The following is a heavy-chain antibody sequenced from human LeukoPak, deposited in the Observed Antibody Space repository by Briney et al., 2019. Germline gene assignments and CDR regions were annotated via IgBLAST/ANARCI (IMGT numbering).Heavy chain of an antibody. Sequence: SETLSLTCAVYGGSFSGYYWNWIRQPPGKGLEWIGEINHSGSTNYNPSLKSRVTISVDTSKNQFSLKLSSVTAADTAVYYCARGRVVFRPWGQGTLVTVSS. CDR1: GGSFSGYY. J-gene: IGHJ5*02. CDR2: INHSGST. V-gene: IGHV4-34*01. D-gene: IGHD3-16*01. CDR3: ARGRVVFRP.